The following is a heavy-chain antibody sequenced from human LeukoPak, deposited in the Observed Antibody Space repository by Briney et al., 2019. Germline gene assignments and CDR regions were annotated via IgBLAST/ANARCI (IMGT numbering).Heavy chain of an antibody. V-gene: IGHV3-48*03. CDR1: GFTFSNYE. Sequence: GGSLRLSCAASGFTFSNYEMYWVRQAPGKGLEWVSYISSGGSTINYADSVKGRFTISRDNAKNSLYLKMNSLGAEDTAAYYCARGVVIVGIDYWGQGTLVTVSS. CDR3: ARGVVIVGIDY. D-gene: IGHD3-3*01. J-gene: IGHJ4*02. CDR2: ISSGGSTI.